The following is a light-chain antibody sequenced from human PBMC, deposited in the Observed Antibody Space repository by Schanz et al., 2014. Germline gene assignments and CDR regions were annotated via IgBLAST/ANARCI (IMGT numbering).Light chain of an antibody. CDR1: NSDVADYNY. CDR3: CSYAGSYTVVA. CDR2: DVS. V-gene: IGLV2-11*01. J-gene: IGLJ2*01. Sequence: QSALTQPASVSGSPGQSITISCTGINSDVADYNYVSWFQQHPGKAPKLMIYDVSNRPSGVPDRFSGSKSGNTASLTVSGLQTEDEADYYCCSYAGSYTVVAFGGGTKLTVL.